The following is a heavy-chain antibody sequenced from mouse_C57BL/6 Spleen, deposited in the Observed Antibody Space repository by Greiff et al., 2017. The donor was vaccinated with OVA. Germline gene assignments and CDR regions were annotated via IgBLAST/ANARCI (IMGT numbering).Heavy chain of an antibody. CDR1: GFSFNTYA. CDR2: IRSKSNNYAT. D-gene: IGHD1-1*01. CDR3: VRQGYYGSSSCFDY. Sequence: DVHLVESGGGLVQPKGSLKLSCAASGFSFNTYAMNWVRQAPGKGLEWVARIRSKSNNYATYYADSVKDRFTISRDDSESMLYLQMNNLKTEDTAMYYCVRQGYYGSSSCFDYWGQGTTLTVSS. V-gene: IGHV10-1*01. J-gene: IGHJ2*01.